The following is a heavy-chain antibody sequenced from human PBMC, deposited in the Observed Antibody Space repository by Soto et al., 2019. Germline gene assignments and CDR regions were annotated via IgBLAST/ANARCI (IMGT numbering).Heavy chain of an antibody. J-gene: IGHJ5*02. CDR2: IYYSGST. D-gene: IGHD2-15*01. Sequence: SISRWYSYYIKQPPGKGLEWIGYIYYSGSTNYNPSPKGRVTISVDTSKNQFSLKLSSVTAADTAVYYCARLGPPPGYCSGGSCYYNWFDPWGQGTLVTVSS. CDR3: ARLGPPPGYCSGGSCYYNWFDP. CDR1: SISRWY. V-gene: IGHV4-59*08.